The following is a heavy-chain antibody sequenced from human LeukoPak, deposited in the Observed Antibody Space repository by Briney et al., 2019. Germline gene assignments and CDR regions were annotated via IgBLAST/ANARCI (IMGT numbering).Heavy chain of an antibody. CDR2: ISSSSSYI. Sequence: PGGSLRRSCVACGFTFSSYSMNLGRQAPGKGMEWVSSISSSSSYIYYADSVKGRFTISRDNAKNSLYLQMNSLRAEDTAVYYCARDPGTTYYDFWSGYYSLDNWFDPWGQGTLVTVSS. CDR3: ARDPGTTYYDFWSGYYSLDNWFDP. J-gene: IGHJ5*02. D-gene: IGHD3-3*01. V-gene: IGHV3-21*01. CDR1: GFTFSSYS.